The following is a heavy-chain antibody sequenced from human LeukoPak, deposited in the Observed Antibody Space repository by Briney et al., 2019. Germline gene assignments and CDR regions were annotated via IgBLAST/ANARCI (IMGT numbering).Heavy chain of an antibody. CDR3: ARDSIVVVPAAIREPTTYYYYYYMDV. Sequence: SETLSLTCTVSGASISSYYWSWIRQPAGKGLEWIGRIYTSGSTNYNPSLKSRVTMSVDTSKNQFSLKLSSVTAADTAVYYCARDSIVVVPAAIREPTTYYYYYYMDVWGKGTTVTVSS. CDR1: GASISSYY. CDR2: IYTSGST. J-gene: IGHJ6*03. V-gene: IGHV4-4*07. D-gene: IGHD2-2*02.